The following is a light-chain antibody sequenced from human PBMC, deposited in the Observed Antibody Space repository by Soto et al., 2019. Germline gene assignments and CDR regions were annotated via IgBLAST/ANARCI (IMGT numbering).Light chain of an antibody. CDR1: QSVSSNH. Sequence: DIVLTQSPGTLSLSPGERATLYCRSSQSVSSNHLAWYQQKPGQAPRLLIYGGSSRATGIPDRFSGSGSGTDFSLTISSLEPGDLAVYYCQQYGSSPRTFGQGTKVDIK. V-gene: IGKV3-20*01. CDR2: GGS. J-gene: IGKJ1*01. CDR3: QQYGSSPRT.